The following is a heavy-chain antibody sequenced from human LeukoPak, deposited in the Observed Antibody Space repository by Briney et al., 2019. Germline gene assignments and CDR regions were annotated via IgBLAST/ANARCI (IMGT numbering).Heavy chain of an antibody. D-gene: IGHD6-13*01. CDR2: INHSGST. CDR1: GGSFSGYY. J-gene: IGHJ3*02. CDR3: ARGLYSSSCYDAFDI. V-gene: IGHV4-34*01. Sequence: PSGTLSLTCAVYGGSFSGYYWSWIRHPPGKGLEWIWEINHSGSTNYNPSLKSRVTISVDTSKNQFSLKLSSVTAADTAVYYCARGLYSSSCYDAFDIWGQGTMVTVSS.